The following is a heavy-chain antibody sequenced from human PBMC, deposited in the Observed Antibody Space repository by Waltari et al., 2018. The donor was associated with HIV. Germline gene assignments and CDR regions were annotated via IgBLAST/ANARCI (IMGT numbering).Heavy chain of an antibody. CDR1: GYTFTNTA. V-gene: IGHV7-4-1*02. Sequence: QVQLVQSGSDLKTPGASVKVSCKASGYTFTNTAVNWVRQAPGQGLEWMGWINTKTGNPTYAQGFTGRFVFSLDTSVSTAYLQISSLKAEDTAFYYCARYTTGWYDSWGQGTLVTVSS. CDR2: INTKTGNP. D-gene: IGHD2-2*02. CDR3: ARYTTGWYDS. J-gene: IGHJ5*01.